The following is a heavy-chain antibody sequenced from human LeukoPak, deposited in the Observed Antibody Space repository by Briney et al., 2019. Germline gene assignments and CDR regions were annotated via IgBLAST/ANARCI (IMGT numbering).Heavy chain of an antibody. V-gene: IGHV1-2*02. Sequence: ASVKVSCKASGYTFTGYYMHWVRQAPGQGLEWMGWINPNSGGTNYAQKFQGRVTMTRDTSISTAYMELSRLRSDDTAVYYCARDRVLYYYMDVWGKGTTVTVSS. D-gene: IGHD3-3*01. CDR1: GYTFTGYY. J-gene: IGHJ6*03. CDR2: INPNSGGT. CDR3: ARDRVLYYYMDV.